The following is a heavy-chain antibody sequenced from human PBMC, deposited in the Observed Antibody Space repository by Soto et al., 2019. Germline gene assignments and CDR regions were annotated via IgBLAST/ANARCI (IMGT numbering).Heavy chain of an antibody. D-gene: IGHD6-19*01. CDR3: ARGSPYSSGGNIWFDP. V-gene: IGHV4-59*01. CDR1: GGSISSYY. CDR2: VYYSGST. J-gene: IGHJ5*02. Sequence: QVQLQESGPGLVKPSETLSLTCSVSGGSISSYYWSWIRQPPGQGLEWIADVYYSGSTNYNPSLKSRVTVSIDTSKNQFSLKLSSVTAADTAVYYCARGSPYSSGGNIWFDPWGQGTLVTVSS.